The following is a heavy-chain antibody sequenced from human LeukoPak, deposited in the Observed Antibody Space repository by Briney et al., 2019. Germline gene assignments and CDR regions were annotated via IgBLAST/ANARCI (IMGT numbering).Heavy chain of an antibody. V-gene: IGHV1-8*01. CDR2: MSPNSGDT. Sequence: ASVKVSCKASGYTFTTHDINWVRQATGQGLEWLGWMSPNSGDTGYAQKFQGRVTMTSDSSISTAYMELSSLRSEDTAIYYCVRAPPNWGFDYWGQGTLVTVSS. J-gene: IGHJ4*02. CDR3: VRAPPNWGFDY. CDR1: GYTFTTHD. D-gene: IGHD7-27*01.